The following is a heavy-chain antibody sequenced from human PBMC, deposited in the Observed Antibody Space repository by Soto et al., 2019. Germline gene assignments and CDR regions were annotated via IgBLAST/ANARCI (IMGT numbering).Heavy chain of an antibody. Sequence: RQPTGKGLEWIGEINHSGSTNYNPSLKSRVTISVDTSKNQFSLKLSSVTAADTAVYYCARGLSSSGDYWGQGTLVTVSS. CDR3: ARGLSSSGDY. D-gene: IGHD6-6*01. V-gene: IGHV4-34*01. J-gene: IGHJ4*02. CDR2: INHSGST.